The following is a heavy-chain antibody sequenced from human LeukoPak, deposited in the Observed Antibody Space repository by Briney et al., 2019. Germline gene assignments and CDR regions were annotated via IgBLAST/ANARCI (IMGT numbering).Heavy chain of an antibody. CDR2: IYYSGST. J-gene: IGHJ6*03. D-gene: IGHD3-3*01. CDR1: GGSISSYH. Sequence: SETLSLTCTVSGGSISSYHWSWIRQPPGKGLEWIGYIYYSGSTNYNPSLKSRVTISVDTSKNQFSLKLSSVTAADTAVYYCARVGYDFWSGYHDYYMDVWGKGTTVTVSS. CDR3: ARVGYDFWSGYHDYYMDV. V-gene: IGHV4-59*01.